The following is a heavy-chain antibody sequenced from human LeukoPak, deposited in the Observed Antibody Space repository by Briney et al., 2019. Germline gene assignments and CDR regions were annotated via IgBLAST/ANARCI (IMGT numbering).Heavy chain of an antibody. D-gene: IGHD5-18*01. CDR3: ARDAGYVRFDF. J-gene: IGHJ4*02. Sequence: AGGSLRLSCAASGFTFSTYTMHWVRQAPGKGLEYVSSIDSPSPETIPGTRCILMGSLRAEDMAVYYCARDAGYVRFDFWGQGTLATVSS. V-gene: IGHV3-64*01. CDR2: I. CDR1: GFTFSTYT.